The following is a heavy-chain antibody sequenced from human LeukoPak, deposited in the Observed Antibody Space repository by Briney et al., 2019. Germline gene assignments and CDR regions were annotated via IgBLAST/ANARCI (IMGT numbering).Heavy chain of an antibody. CDR1: GYTFTSYG. D-gene: IGHD1-26*01. CDR2: ISAYNGNT. V-gene: IGHV1-18*01. Sequence: GASVKVSGKASGYTFTSYGISWVRQAPGQGLEWMGWISAYNGNTNYAQKLQGRVTMTTDTSTSTAYMELRSLRSDDTAVYYCARVTPSGSYLASYGMDVWGQGTTVTVSS. CDR3: ARVTPSGSYLASYGMDV. J-gene: IGHJ6*02.